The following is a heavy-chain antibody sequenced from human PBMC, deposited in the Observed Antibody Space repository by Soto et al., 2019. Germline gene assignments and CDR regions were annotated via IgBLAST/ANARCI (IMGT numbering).Heavy chain of an antibody. CDR1: GGTFSSYA. Sequence: GASVKVSCKASGGTFSSYAISWVRQAPGQGLEWMGGIIPIFGTANYAQKFQGRVTITADESTSTAYMELSSLRSEDTAVYYCARDRGIAARHSYYYGMDVWGQGTTVTVSS. J-gene: IGHJ6*01. D-gene: IGHD6-6*01. CDR3: ARDRGIAARHSYYYGMDV. V-gene: IGHV1-69*13. CDR2: IIPIFGTA.